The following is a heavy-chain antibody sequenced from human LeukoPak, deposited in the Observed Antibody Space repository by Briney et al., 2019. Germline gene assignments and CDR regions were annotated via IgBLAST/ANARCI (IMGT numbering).Heavy chain of an antibody. J-gene: IGHJ3*02. Sequence: PGGSLRLSCAASGFTFDDYGMSWVRHAPGRGLEWVSGMNWNGGSTAYADSVKGRFTISRDNAKNSLYLQMNSLLAEDTPLYYCARGSLGAFGIAGQGTMDTVSP. CDR3: ARGSLGAFGI. CDR2: MNWNGGST. CDR1: GFTFDDYG. V-gene: IGHV3-20*04.